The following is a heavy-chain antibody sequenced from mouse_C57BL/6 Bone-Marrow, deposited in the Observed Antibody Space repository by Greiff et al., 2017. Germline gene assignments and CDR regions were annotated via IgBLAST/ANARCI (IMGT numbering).Heavy chain of an antibody. Sequence: VQLQQSGPELVKPGASVKLSCKATGYTFTSYDIKWVKQRPGQGLEWIGWIFPRDGSTKYNEKFKGKATLTVETSSSTAYMELNSLTSEYSACYFCASYGPRTNARDYWGKGTTDTVAS. CDR1: GYTFTSYD. V-gene: IGHV1-85*01. D-gene: IGHD1-2*01. J-gene: IGHJ4*01. CDR3: ASYGPRTNARDY. CDR2: IFPRDGST.